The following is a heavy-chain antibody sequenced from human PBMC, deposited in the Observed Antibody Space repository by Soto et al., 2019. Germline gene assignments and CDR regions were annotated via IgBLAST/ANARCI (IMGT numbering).Heavy chain of an antibody. CDR2: IIPIFGTA. D-gene: IGHD1-26*01. CDR1: GGTFSSYA. Sequence: SLKVSCKASGGTFSSYAISWVRQAPGQGLEWMGGIIPIFGTANYAQKFQGRVTITADESTSTAYMELSSLRSEDTAVYYCARNSGSSLPFDYWGQGTLVTVSS. CDR3: ARNSGSSLPFDY. J-gene: IGHJ4*02. V-gene: IGHV1-69*13.